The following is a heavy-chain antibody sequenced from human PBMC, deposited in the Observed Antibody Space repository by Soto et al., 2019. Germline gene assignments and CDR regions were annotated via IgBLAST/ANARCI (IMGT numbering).Heavy chain of an antibody. CDR2: ISSSSSYI. CDR3: ARTGWASPGNYYYYLDV. CDR1: GFTFSSYS. V-gene: IGHV3-21*01. Sequence: GGSLRLSCAASGFTFSSYSMNWVRQAPGKGLEWVSSISSSSSYIYYADSVKGRFTISRDNAKNSLYLQMNSLRAEDTAVYYCARTGWASPGNYYYYLDVWGKGTTVTVSS. J-gene: IGHJ6*03.